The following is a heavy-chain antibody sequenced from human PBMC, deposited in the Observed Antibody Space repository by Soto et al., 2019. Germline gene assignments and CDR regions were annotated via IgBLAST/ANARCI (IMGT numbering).Heavy chain of an antibody. CDR1: GDSISSDAYY. Sequence: SETLSLTCTVSGDSISSDAYYWSSIRQPPGKGLEWIGNIYYRGITYYNPSLKSRVSISVDTSNNQFSLKLSSVAAADTAVYYCARARRGYIGYDYSHFDFWGQGALVTVSS. D-gene: IGHD5-12*01. CDR2: IYYRGIT. CDR3: ARARRGYIGYDYSHFDF. V-gene: IGHV4-30-4*01. J-gene: IGHJ4*02.